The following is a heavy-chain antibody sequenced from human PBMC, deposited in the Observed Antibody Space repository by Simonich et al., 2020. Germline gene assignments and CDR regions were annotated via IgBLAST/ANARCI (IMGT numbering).Heavy chain of an antibody. CDR2: INPNSVGT. V-gene: IGHV1-2*02. Sequence: QVQLVQSGAEVKKPGASVKVSCKASGYTFTGYYMHWVRQAPGQGLEWMGWINPNSVGTNNAKKVQGRGTLNRDTSISTADRELGRLRSDDTAVYYCARGALTGDYYYMDVWGKGTTVTVSS. J-gene: IGHJ6*03. D-gene: IGHD7-27*01. CDR1: GYTFTGYY. CDR3: ARGALTGDYYYMDV.